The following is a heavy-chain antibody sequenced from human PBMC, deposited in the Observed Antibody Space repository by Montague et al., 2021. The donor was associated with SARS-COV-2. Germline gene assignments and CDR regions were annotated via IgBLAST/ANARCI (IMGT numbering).Heavy chain of an antibody. J-gene: IGHJ2*01. CDR2: IDWVDDT. Sequence: PALVNPTQTLTLTCTFSGFSVSTSGLCVSWIRQPPGKALEWLALIDWVDDTYYSTSLKTRLTISKDTSKSQVVLTMTNMDPVDTGTYYCARIPEYSSGGGPDWYFDLWGRGTLVTVSS. CDR3: ARIPEYSSGGGPDWYFDL. CDR1: GFSVSTSGLC. V-gene: IGHV2-70*01. D-gene: IGHD6-19*01.